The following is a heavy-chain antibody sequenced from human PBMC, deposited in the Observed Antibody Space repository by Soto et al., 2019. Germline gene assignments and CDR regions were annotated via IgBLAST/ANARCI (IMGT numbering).Heavy chain of an antibody. J-gene: IGHJ3*02. V-gene: IGHV3-23*01. Sequence: GGSLRLSCAASGFTFSSYAMSWVRQAPGKGLEWVSAISGSGGSTYYADSVKGRFTISRDNSKNTLYLQMNSLRAEDTAVYYCAKDPIITIFGYDAFDIWGQGTMVTVSS. D-gene: IGHD3-3*01. CDR2: ISGSGGST. CDR1: GFTFSSYA. CDR3: AKDPIITIFGYDAFDI.